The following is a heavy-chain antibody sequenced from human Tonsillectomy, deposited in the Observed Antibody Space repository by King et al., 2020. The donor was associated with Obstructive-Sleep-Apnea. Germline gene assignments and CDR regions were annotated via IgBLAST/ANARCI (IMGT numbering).Heavy chain of an antibody. CDR3: AHRRPLTYYFDY. Sequence: ITLKESGPTLVKPTQTLTLTCTFSGFSLSTNGEGVGWIRQPPGKALEWLALIYWDDDKRYSPSLKSRLTITKDTSKNQVVLTMTNMDPVDTATYYCAHRRPLTYYFDYWGQGTLVTVSS. CDR1: GFSLSTNGEG. V-gene: IGHV2-5*02. J-gene: IGHJ4*02. CDR2: IYWDDDK.